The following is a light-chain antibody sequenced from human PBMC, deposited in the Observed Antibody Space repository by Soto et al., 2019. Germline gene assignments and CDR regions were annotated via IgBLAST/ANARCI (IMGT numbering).Light chain of an antibody. CDR3: NSYSSTSFYV. CDR2: QVT. CDR1: GSDIATFNY. V-gene: IGLV2-14*01. J-gene: IGLJ1*01. Sequence: QSVLAQPASMSGSPGQSFTISCTGSGSDIATFNYVSWYQQYPGKAPKLLIYQVTSRASGVSHRFSGSKSGNTAALTISGLQPEDEAEYYCNSYSSTSFYVFGTGTKATVL.